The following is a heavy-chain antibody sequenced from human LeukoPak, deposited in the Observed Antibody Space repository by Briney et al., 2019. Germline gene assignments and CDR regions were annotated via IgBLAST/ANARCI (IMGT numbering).Heavy chain of an antibody. J-gene: IGHJ4*02. CDR3: VKTYAYCSSTSCPFDY. Sequence: GGSLRLSCAASGFTFSSYAMSWVRQAPGKGLEWVSAISGSGGSTYYADSVKGRFTISRDNSKNTLYLQMNSLRAEDTAVYYCVKTYAYCSSTSCPFDYWGQGTLVTVSS. CDR2: ISGSGGST. D-gene: IGHD2-2*01. V-gene: IGHV3-23*01. CDR1: GFTFSSYA.